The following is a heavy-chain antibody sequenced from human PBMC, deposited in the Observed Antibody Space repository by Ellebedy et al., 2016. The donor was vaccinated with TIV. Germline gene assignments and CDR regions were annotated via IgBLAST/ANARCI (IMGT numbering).Heavy chain of an antibody. Sequence: GGSLRLSXVASGFTFSRYRMHWVRQAPGKGLVWVSRIKSDGGYTNDADFVKGRFTISRDNARNTLSLHMNSLRVEDTAVYYCARETSASYNAFDVWGRGTMVTVSS. CDR1: GFTFSRYR. V-gene: IGHV3-74*01. J-gene: IGHJ3*01. CDR3: ARETSASYNAFDV. CDR2: IKSDGGYT. D-gene: IGHD1-26*01.